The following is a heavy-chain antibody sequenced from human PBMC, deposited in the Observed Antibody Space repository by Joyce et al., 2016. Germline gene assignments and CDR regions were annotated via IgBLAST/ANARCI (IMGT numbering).Heavy chain of an antibody. D-gene: IGHD3-10*01. V-gene: IGHV3-73*01. CDR2: VRSKSNSYAT. CDR1: GFTFGGSA. CDR3: TSGHYYGSGGRYYYYGTDV. Sequence: EVRLAESGGGLVQPGGSLKLSCAASGFTFGGSAMHWVRQVSGKGLEGIGHVRSKSNSYATAYAASLRGRFTISRDDSKNTAYLQMNSLKTEDTAVYYCTSGHYYGSGGRYYYYGTDVWGQGTTVTVSS. J-gene: IGHJ6*02.